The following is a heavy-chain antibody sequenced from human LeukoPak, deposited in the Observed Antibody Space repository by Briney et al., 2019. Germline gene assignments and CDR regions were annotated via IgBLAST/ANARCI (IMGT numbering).Heavy chain of an antibody. V-gene: IGHV1-8*03. CDR1: GYTFSNYD. CDR2: MNPNSGNA. D-gene: IGHD3-10*01. J-gene: IGHJ4*02. Sequence: ASVKVSCKTSGYTFSNYDINWVRQAAGQGLEWMGWMNPNSGNAAYAQKFQGRVTITRNTSITTAYMELSSLTSEDTAVYYCAKGSDPFRWFGEFNVKLPRPIRHYYFDSWGQGTLVTVSS. CDR3: AKGSDPFRWFGEFNVKLPRPIRHYYFDS.